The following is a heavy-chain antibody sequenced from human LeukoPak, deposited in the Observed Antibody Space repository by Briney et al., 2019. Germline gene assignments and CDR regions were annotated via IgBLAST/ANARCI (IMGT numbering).Heavy chain of an antibody. V-gene: IGHV4-39*01. J-gene: IGHJ1*01. CDR2: IYYSGST. CDR3: ARHPTTVTKLIPEYFQH. CDR1: GGSISSSSYY. D-gene: IGHD4-17*01. Sequence: SETLSLTCAVSGGSISSSSYYWGWIRQPPGKGLEWIGSIYYSGSTYYNPSLKSRVTISVDTSKNQFSLKLSSVTAADTAVYYCARHPTTVTKLIPEYFQHWGQGTLVTVSS.